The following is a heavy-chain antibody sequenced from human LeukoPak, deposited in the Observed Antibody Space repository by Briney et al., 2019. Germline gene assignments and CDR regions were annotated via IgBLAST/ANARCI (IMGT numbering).Heavy chain of an antibody. CDR1: GGXISSYY. Sequence: PSETLSLTCTVSGGXISSYYWSWIRQPPGKGLEWIGYIYYIGSTNYNPSLKSRVTISLDTSKNQFSLKLSSVTAADTAMYYCARHGGAYSFDYWGQGTLVTVSS. D-gene: IGHD4-11*01. V-gene: IGHV4-59*08. J-gene: IGHJ4*02. CDR2: IYYIGST. CDR3: ARHGGAYSFDY.